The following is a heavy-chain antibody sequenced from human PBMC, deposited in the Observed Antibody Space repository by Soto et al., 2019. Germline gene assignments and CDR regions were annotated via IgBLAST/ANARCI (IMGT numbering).Heavy chain of an antibody. CDR3: ARGGEAVAGYYYSGLHV. CDR2: IHYTGAT. D-gene: IGHD6-19*01. V-gene: IGHV4-59*01. Sequence: QVQLQESGPGLVKPSETLSVTCHVSGGSISRSYWIWIRQPPGKRLEWLGYIHYTGATRYSPSRKSRVTMSVDTSKNQISLNLGSVTAAYPAVYYCARGGEAVAGYYYSGLHVWGRGTTVTVSS. CDR1: GGSISRSY. J-gene: IGHJ6*02.